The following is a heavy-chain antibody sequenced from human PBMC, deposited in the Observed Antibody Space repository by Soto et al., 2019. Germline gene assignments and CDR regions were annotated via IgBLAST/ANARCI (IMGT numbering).Heavy chain of an antibody. V-gene: IGHV3-13*01. D-gene: IGHD7-27*01. CDR3: ARDAGDTGYFDY. CDR1: GFTFSSYD. Sequence: ESGGGLVQPGGSLRLSCAASGFTFSSYDMHWVRQATGKGLEWVSAIGTAGDTYYPGSVKGRFTISRENAKNSLDLQMNSLRAEDTAVYYCARDAGDTGYFDYWGQGTLVTVSS. J-gene: IGHJ4*02. CDR2: IGTAGDT.